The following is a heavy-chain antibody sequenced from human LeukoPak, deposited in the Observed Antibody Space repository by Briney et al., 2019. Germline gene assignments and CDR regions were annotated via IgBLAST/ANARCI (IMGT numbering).Heavy chain of an antibody. D-gene: IGHD1-7*01. CDR1: EFTFSSYW. CDR3: ARGGLTGTTIPYFDY. Sequence: GGSLRLSCTASEFTFSSYWTHWVRQPPGKGLVWVSRINGDGSSTSYADAVKGRFTISRDNAKNTLYLRMNSLRAEDTAVYYCARGGLTGTTIPYFDYWGQGTLVTVSS. J-gene: IGHJ4*02. V-gene: IGHV3-74*01. CDR2: INGDGSST.